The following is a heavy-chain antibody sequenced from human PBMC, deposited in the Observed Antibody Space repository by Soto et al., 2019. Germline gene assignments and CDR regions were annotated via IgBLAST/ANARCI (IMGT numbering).Heavy chain of an antibody. D-gene: IGHD6-19*01. CDR1: GFTFRSYA. CDR3: AKDQWAVAGRYDY. V-gene: IGHV3-23*01. CDR2: ISGSGDST. Sequence: GGSLRLSCAASGFTFRSYAMSWVRQAPGKGLEWVSGISGSGDSTYYADSVKGRFTISRDNSKNTLYLQMNSLRAEDTAVYYCAKDQWAVAGRYDYWGQGTLVTVSS. J-gene: IGHJ4*02.